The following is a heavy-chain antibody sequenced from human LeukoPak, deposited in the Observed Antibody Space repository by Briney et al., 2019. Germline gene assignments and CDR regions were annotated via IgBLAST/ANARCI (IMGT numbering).Heavy chain of an antibody. Sequence: SETLFLTCTVSGGSINSGSYYWSWIRQHPGKGLEWIGYIYHSGSTYYNPSLKSRVTISVDTSKNQFSLKLSSVTAADTAVFYCARGPPYGSGSYYSVWGQGTLVTVSS. CDR3: ARGPPYGSGSYYSV. CDR1: GGSINSGSYY. CDR2: IYHSGST. V-gene: IGHV4-31*03. D-gene: IGHD3-10*01. J-gene: IGHJ4*02.